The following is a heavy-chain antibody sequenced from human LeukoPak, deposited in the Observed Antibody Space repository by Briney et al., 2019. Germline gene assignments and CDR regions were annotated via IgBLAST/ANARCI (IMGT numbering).Heavy chain of an antibody. CDR1: GFTFNSYG. V-gene: IGHV3-30*02. D-gene: IGHD5-24*01. CDR2: IRSDGSNK. Sequence: GGSLRLSCAASGFTFNSYGVHWVRQAPGKGLEWVAFIRSDGSNKYYADSVKGRFTISRDNSKNTLYLQMNSLRTEDTAVYFCAKDRSRQQMWGTIKKWFDPWGQGTLVSVSS. CDR3: AKDRSRQQMWGTIKKWFDP. J-gene: IGHJ5*02.